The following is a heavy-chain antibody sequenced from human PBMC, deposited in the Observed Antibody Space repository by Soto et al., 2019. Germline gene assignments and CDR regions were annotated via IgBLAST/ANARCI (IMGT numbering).Heavy chain of an antibody. CDR1: GFTFNTYP. Sequence: PGGSLRLSCATSGFTFNTYPMPWVRQAPGKGLEWVSSISSTAGRTSSYADAVKGRFAISRDFSDNTVYLPMNSLRVDDTAVHFCAKRVLSFHYGMEVWGQGT. J-gene: IGHJ6*02. CDR2: ISSTAGRTS. V-gene: IGHV3-23*01. CDR3: AKRVLSFHYGMEV. D-gene: IGHD3-3*01.